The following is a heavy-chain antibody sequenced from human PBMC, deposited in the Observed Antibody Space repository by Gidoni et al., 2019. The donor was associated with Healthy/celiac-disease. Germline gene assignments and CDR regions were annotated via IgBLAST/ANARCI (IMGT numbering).Heavy chain of an antibody. V-gene: IGHV3-9*01. D-gene: IGHD4-17*01. J-gene: IGHJ5*02. CDR1: GFPFDYFA. CDR2: ISWNSGSI. CDR3: AKDIDYGDYVRNSVGPFDP. Sequence: EVQLVESGGGLVQPGRSLRLSCAACGFPFDYFAVPWVRQAPGEGLEWVSGISWNSGSIGYADSVKGRFTISRDNAKNSLYLQMNSLRAEDTALYYCAKDIDYGDYVRNSVGPFDPWGQGTLVTVSS.